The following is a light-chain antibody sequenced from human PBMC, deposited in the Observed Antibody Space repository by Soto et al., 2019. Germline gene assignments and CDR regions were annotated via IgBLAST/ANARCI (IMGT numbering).Light chain of an antibody. CDR1: SSDVGGYNY. J-gene: IGLJ2*01. CDR3: SSYTRSSTAVV. CDR2: DVI. Sequence: QSALTQPASVSGSPGQSITISCTGTSSDVGGYNYVSWYQQHPGKAPKLMIYDVINRPSGVSDRFSGSKSGNTASLTISGRQDEDEAEYYCSSYTRSSTAVVFGGGTKLTVL. V-gene: IGLV2-14*03.